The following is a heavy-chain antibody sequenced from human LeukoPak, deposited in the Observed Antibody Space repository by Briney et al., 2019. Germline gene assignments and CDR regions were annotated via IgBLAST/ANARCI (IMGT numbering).Heavy chain of an antibody. V-gene: IGHV3-21*01. CDR3: ARDMWASAAALDY. CDR1: GFTFSSYS. CDR2: ISSSSSYI. J-gene: IGHJ4*02. Sequence: GGSLRLSCAASGFTFSSYSMNWVRQAPGKGLEWVSSISSSSSYIYYADSVMGRFTISRDNAKNSLYLQMNSLRAEDTAVYYCARDMWASAAALDYWGQGTLVTVSS. D-gene: IGHD6-13*01.